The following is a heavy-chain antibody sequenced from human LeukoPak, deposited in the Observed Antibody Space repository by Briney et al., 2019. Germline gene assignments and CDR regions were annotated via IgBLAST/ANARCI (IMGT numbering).Heavy chain of an antibody. CDR3: AKSVVVATTRLGPFDT. CDR1: GGSISSYY. J-gene: IGHJ3*02. CDR2: IYYSGST. D-gene: IGHD3-22*01. Sequence: PSETLSLTCRASGGSISSYYWSWIRQPPGKGLEWIGYIYYSGSTNYNPSLKSRVTISVDTSKSQFSLKLSSVTAADMAVYYCAKSVVVATTRLGPFDTWGQGTMVTVSS. V-gene: IGHV4-59*08.